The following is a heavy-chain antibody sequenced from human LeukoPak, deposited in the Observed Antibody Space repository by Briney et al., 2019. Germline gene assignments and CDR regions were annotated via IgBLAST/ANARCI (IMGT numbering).Heavy chain of an antibody. CDR3: TKDHGSGSYYFDY. D-gene: IGHD3-10*01. CDR2: IKSKTDGGTT. V-gene: IGHV3-15*01. CDR1: GFTFSNAW. J-gene: IGHJ4*02. Sequence: PGGSLRLPCAASGFTFSNAWMSWVRQAPGKGLEWVGRIKSKTDGGTTDYAAPVKGRFTISRDDSKNTLYLQMNSLKTEDTAVYYCTKDHGSGSYYFDYWGQGTLVTVSS.